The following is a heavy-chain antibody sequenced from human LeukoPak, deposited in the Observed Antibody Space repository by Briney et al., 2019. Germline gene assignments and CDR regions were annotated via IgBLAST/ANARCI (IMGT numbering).Heavy chain of an antibody. CDR1: RFTFSSYG. J-gene: IGHJ3*02. V-gene: IGHV3-30*18. CDR3: AKVKGEVIGAFDI. CDR2: ISYDGNNR. D-gene: IGHD3-16*01. Sequence: GRSLRLSCAASRFTFSSYGMHWVRQAPGKGLEWVAVISYDGNNRYYADSVKGRLTISRYNSKNTLYLQMNSLRAEDTAVYYCAKVKGEVIGAFDIWGQGTMVTASS.